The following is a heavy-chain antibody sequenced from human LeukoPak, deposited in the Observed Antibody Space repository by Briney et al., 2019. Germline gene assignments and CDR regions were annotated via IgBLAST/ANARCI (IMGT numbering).Heavy chain of an antibody. CDR3: AKLGGGYDILTGYRDYYGMDV. CDR1: GFTFDDYA. CDR2: ISWNSGSI. D-gene: IGHD3-9*01. Sequence: GRSLRLSCAASGFTFDDYAMHWVRQAPGKGLERVSGISWNSGSIGYADSVKGRFTISRDNAKNSLYLQMNSLRAEDTALYYCAKLGGGYDILTGYRDYYGMDVWGQGTTVTVSS. V-gene: IGHV3-9*01. J-gene: IGHJ6*02.